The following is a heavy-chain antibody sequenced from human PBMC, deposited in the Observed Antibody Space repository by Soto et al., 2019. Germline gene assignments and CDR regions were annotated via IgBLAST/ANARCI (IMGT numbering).Heavy chain of an antibody. Sequence: GGSLRLSCAAAGFTFSIHAMSWVRQAPGKGLEWVSSIGSSDIKYEDSVEGRFTASRNNNKNMLFLEIKSRRADDTAVYYCATDHCDGNGIFDAFDILGQGTMVTVSS. D-gene: IGHD1-20*01. CDR3: ATDHCDGNGIFDAFDI. CDR1: GFTFSIHA. J-gene: IGHJ3*02. CDR2: IGSSDI. V-gene: IGHV3-23*01.